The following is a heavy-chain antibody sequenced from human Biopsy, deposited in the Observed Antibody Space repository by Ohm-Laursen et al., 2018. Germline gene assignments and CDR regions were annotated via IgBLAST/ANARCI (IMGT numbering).Heavy chain of an antibody. Sequence: SSVKVSCKTSGGTFSSDIFAWVRQAPGQRPEWMGDVMPFFGTAQYAPKLQGRVTITADKSTSTAYMELRNLRSEDTAVYYCARTLVDCTSGTCYDVGDGMDVWGQGTTVTVSS. J-gene: IGHJ6*02. CDR3: ARTLVDCTSGTCYDVGDGMDV. CDR1: GGTFSSDI. V-gene: IGHV1-69*06. CDR2: VMPFFGTA. D-gene: IGHD2-15*01.